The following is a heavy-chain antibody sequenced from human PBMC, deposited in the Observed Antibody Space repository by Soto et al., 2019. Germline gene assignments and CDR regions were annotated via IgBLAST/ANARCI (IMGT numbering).Heavy chain of an antibody. V-gene: IGHV4-59*08. D-gene: IGHD1-20*01. CDR1: GGSISTFY. CDR3: ARYNWIDLWRWFDP. Sequence: QVQLQESGPGLVNPSETLSLTCTVSGGSISTFYWSWIRQPPGKGLEWIGYIHYSGSAVYNPSLSSGLTISVDTSKNQFSLKLSSVTAADTAVYYCARYNWIDLWRWFDPWGQGTLVTVSS. CDR2: IHYSGSA. J-gene: IGHJ5*02.